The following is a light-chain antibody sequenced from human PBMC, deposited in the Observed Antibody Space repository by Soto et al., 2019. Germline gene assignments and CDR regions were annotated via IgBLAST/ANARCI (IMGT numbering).Light chain of an antibody. CDR1: QSISSW. J-gene: IGKJ5*01. V-gene: IGKV1-5*01. Sequence: DIQMTQSPSTLSASVGDRVTITCRASQSISSWLAWYQQKPGKAPKLLIYDASSLESGVPSRLSGSGSGTEFTLTISRLEPEDFAVYYCQQYGSSPITFGQGTRLEIK. CDR3: QQYGSSPIT. CDR2: DAS.